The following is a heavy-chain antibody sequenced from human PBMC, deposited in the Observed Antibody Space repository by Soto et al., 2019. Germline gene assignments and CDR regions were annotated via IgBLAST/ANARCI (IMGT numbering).Heavy chain of an antibody. Sequence: QVHLVESGGGVVQPGRSLTLSCAASGFTFRNYAMHWVRQAPGKGLEWVATISYDGDNKYYTDSVKGPFTISRDNSKNTLYLQMNSLRPEDTAVYYCAKDRNHYGSGSYFDYWGQGTLVTVSS. J-gene: IGHJ4*02. D-gene: IGHD3-10*01. CDR2: ISYDGDNK. CDR1: GFTFRNYA. CDR3: AKDRNHYGSGSYFDY. V-gene: IGHV3-30-3*01.